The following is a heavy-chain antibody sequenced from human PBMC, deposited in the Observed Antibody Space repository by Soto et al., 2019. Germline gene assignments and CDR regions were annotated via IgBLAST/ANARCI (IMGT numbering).Heavy chain of an antibody. V-gene: IGHV1-69*08. Sequence: QVQLVQSGAEVKKPGSSVKVSCKASGGTFSTYTITWVRQAPGQGLAWMGRIIPIIGIMNYAQKFQCRVTISADKFTGTAYMELTGLRSDDTAVYYCAGDPDSHYNDSHASSYPWGQGTLVTVSS. CDR3: AGDPDSHYNDSHASSYP. CDR1: GGTFSTYT. CDR2: IIPIIGIM. D-gene: IGHD4-4*01. J-gene: IGHJ5*02.